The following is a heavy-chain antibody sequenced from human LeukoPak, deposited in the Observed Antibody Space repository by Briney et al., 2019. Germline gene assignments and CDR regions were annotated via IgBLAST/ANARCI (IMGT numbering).Heavy chain of an antibody. D-gene: IGHD3-10*01. CDR1: GGSITSHF. J-gene: IGHJ5*01. V-gene: IGHV4-59*11. CDR3: ARLVWLGESPGSWFDS. CDR2: IHYSGST. Sequence: KSSETLSLTRSVSGGSITSHFWSWIRQPPGKGLEWIGYIHYSGSTNYNPSLKSRVTISPDTSKNQLFLKLNSVTAADTAVYYCARLVWLGESPGSWFDSWGQGTLVTVSS.